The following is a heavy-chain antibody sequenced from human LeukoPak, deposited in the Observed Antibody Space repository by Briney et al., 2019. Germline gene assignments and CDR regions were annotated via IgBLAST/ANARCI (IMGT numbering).Heavy chain of an antibody. CDR2: IYPGDSDT. D-gene: IGHD2-8*01. CDR3: ARLAKTLGYCTNGVCSFDY. V-gene: IGHV5-51*01. CDR1: GYSFTSYW. Sequence: GESLKISCKGSGYSFTSYWIGWVRQMPGKGLEWMGIIYPGDSDTRYSPSFQGQVTISADKSISTAYLQWSSLKASDTAMYYCARLAKTLGYCTNGVCSFDYWGQGTLVTVSS. J-gene: IGHJ4*02.